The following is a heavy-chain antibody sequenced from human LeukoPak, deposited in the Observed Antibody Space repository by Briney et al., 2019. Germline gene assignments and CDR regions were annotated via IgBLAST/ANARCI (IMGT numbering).Heavy chain of an antibody. CDR1: GFTFSSYA. CDR3: ARVGYGSSGLDY. CDR2: INSDGSST. V-gene: IGHV3-74*01. Sequence: GGLRLSCAASGFTFSSYAMSWVRQAPGKGLEWVSRINSDGSSTNYADSVKGRFTISRDNAKNTLYLQMNSLRAEDTAVYYCARVGYGSSGLDYWGQGTLVTVSS. D-gene: IGHD6-19*01. J-gene: IGHJ4*02.